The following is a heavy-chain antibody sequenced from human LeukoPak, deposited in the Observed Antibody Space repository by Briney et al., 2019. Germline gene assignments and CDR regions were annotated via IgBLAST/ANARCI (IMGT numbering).Heavy chain of an antibody. CDR3: ARGFHSFDI. V-gene: IGHV3-72*01. Sequence: GGSLRLSCAASGFIFSDHYMDWVRQAPGKGREWVARSRNKANSYSTVYAASVQGRFTISRDESKNSLYLQMNSLITEDTAVYFCARGFHSFDIWGQGTMVTVSS. J-gene: IGHJ3*02. CDR2: SRNKANSYST. CDR1: GFIFSDHY.